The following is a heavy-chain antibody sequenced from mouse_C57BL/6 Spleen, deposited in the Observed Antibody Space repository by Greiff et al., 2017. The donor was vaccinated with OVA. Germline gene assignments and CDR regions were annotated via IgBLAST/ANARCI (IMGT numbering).Heavy chain of an antibody. CDR3: AREGAYYGSSYGYFDY. CDR2: IYPRDGST. V-gene: IGHV1-78*01. CDR1: GYTFTDHT. J-gene: IGHJ2*01. Sequence: VKLVESDAELVKPGASVKISCKVSGYTFTDHTIHWMKQRPEQGLEWIGYIYPRDGSTKYNEKFKGKATLTADKSSSTAYMQLNSLTSEDSAVYFCAREGAYYGSSYGYFDYWGQGTTLTVSS. D-gene: IGHD1-1*01.